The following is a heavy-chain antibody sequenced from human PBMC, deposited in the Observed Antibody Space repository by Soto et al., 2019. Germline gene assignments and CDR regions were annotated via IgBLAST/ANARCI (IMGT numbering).Heavy chain of an antibody. CDR1: GGSISSSSYY. CDR2: IYYSGST. Sequence: NPSETLSLTCTVSGGSISSSSYYWGWIRQPPGKGLEWIGSIYYSGSTYYNPSLKSRVTISVDTSKNQFSLKLSSVTAADTAVYYCARHPDRGENWFDPWGQGTLVTVSS. D-gene: IGHD2-21*01. CDR3: ARHPDRGENWFDP. V-gene: IGHV4-39*01. J-gene: IGHJ5*02.